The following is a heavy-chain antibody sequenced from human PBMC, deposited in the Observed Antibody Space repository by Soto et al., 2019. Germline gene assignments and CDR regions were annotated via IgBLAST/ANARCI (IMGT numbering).Heavy chain of an antibody. CDR1: GFTFSSYS. Sequence: EVQLVESGGGLVQPGGSLRLSCAASGFTFSSYSMNLVRQAPGKGLEWVSYISSSSSTIYYADSVKGRFTISRDNATNTLFRQMYGLGDEATAADHCARGYDLLPGFYKGRFDPWGQGSLVTVSP. V-gene: IGHV3-48*02. CDR2: ISSSSSTI. J-gene: IGHJ5*02. CDR3: ARGYDLLPGFYKGRFDP. D-gene: IGHD3-9*01.